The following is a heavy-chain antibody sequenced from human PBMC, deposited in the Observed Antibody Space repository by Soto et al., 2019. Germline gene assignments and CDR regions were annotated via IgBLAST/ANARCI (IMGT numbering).Heavy chain of an antibody. Sequence: NPGGSLRLSCAASGFTFSNAWMSWVRQAPGKGLEWVGRIKSKTDGGTTDYAAPVKGRFTISRDDSKNTLYLQMNSLKTEDTAVYYCTHQGGYAVHFDYWGQGTLVTVSS. V-gene: IGHV3-15*01. D-gene: IGHD5-12*01. CDR2: IKSKTDGGTT. CDR3: THQGGYAVHFDY. CDR1: GFTFSNAW. J-gene: IGHJ4*02.